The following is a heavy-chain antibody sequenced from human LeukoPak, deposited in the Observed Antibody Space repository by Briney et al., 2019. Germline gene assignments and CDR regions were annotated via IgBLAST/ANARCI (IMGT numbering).Heavy chain of an antibody. D-gene: IGHD3-10*01. CDR3: ARGLFYGSGSDY. V-gene: IGHV1-8*01. Sequence: ASVKVSCKASGYTFTSYDIHWVRQATGQGLEWMGWMNPNSGNTGYAQKFQGRVTMTRNTSISTAYMELSSLRSEDTAVYYCARGLFYGSGSDYWGQGTLVTVSS. CDR1: GYTFTSYD. J-gene: IGHJ4*02. CDR2: MNPNSGNT.